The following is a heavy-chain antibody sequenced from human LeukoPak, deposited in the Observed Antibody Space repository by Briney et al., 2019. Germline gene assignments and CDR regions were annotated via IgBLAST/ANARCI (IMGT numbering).Heavy chain of an antibody. CDR3: ASSGTEGSFDY. CDR2: IYYSGST. J-gene: IGHJ4*02. Sequence: SQTLSLTCTVSGGSISSGGYYWSWLRQHPGKGLEWIGYIYYSGSTYYNPSLKSRVTISVDTSKNQSSLKLSSVTAADTAVYYCASSGTEGSFDYWGQGTLVTVSS. CDR1: GGSISSGGYY. V-gene: IGHV4-31*03. D-gene: IGHD1-1*01.